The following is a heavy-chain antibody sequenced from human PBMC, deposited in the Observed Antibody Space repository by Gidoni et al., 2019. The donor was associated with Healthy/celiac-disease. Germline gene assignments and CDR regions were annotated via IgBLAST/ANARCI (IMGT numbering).Heavy chain of an antibody. V-gene: IGHV3-21*01. CDR1: GFPLRSYR. D-gene: IGHD4-17*01. J-gene: IGHJ3*02. CDR3: ARGRQGPVTTYAFDI. CDR2: ISSSSSYI. Sequence: EVQLVESGGGLVKPGGSLRLSCAASGFPLRSYRMNWVRQAPGKGLGWVSSISSSSSYIYYADSVKGRFTISRDNAKNSLYLQMNSLRAEDTAVYYCARGRQGPVTTYAFDIWGQGTMVTVSS.